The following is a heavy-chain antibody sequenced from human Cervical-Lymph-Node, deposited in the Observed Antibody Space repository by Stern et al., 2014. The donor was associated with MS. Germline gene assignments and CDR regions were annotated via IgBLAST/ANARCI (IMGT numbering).Heavy chain of an antibody. V-gene: IGHV5-51*03. CDR3: ARYEYDYVWGSYPYFDY. J-gene: IGHJ4*02. D-gene: IGHD3-16*02. CDR1: GYSFTSYW. Sequence: EVQLVQSGAEVKKPGESLKISCKGSGYSFTSYWIGWVRQMPGKGLEWMGIIYPGDSDTRYSPSFQGQVTISADKSISTAYLQWSSLKASDTAMYYCARYEYDYVWGSYPYFDYWGQGTLVTVSS. CDR2: IYPGDSDT.